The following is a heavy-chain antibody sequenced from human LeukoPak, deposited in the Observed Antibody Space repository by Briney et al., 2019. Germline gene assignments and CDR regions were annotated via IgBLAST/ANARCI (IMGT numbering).Heavy chain of an antibody. CDR1: GFTFDNYA. V-gene: IGHV3-43*02. CDR3: AKDGTTMVTFWFDP. D-gene: IGHD5-18*01. Sequence: PGGSLRLSCAASGFTFDNYAMHWVRQAPGKGLEWVSLISGDGGSTYYADSVKGRFTISRDNSKNSLYLQMNSLRTEDTALYYCAKDGTTMVTFWFDPWGQGTLVTVSS. CDR2: ISGDGGST. J-gene: IGHJ5*02.